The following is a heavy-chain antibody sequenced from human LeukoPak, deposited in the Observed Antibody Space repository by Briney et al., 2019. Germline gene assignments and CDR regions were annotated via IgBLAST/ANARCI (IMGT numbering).Heavy chain of an antibody. V-gene: IGHV3-30*02. CDR1: GFTFSSYG. CDR2: IRYDGSNK. D-gene: IGHD6-13*01. J-gene: IGHJ4*02. Sequence: GGSLRLSCAASGFTFSSYGMHWVRQAPGKGLEWVAFIRYDGSNKYYADSVKGRFTISRDNSKNTLYLQMNSLGAEDTAVYYCAKDLKAAAGIFDYWGQGTLVTVSS. CDR3: AKDLKAAAGIFDY.